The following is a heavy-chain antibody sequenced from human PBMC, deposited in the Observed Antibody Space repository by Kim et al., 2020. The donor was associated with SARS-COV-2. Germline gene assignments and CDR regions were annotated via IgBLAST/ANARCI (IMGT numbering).Heavy chain of an antibody. CDR2: INPNSGGT. CDR1: GYTFTGYY. D-gene: IGHD2-15*01. CDR3: ARDRARSQYCSGGSCYSSFGDYYYGMDV. V-gene: IGHV1-2*02. Sequence: ASVKVSCKASGYTFTGYYMHWVRQAPGQGLEWMGWINPNSGGTNYAQKFQGRVTMTRDTSISTAYMELSRLRSDDTAVYYCARDRARSQYCSGGSCYSSFGDYYYGMDVWGQGTTVTVSS. J-gene: IGHJ6*02.